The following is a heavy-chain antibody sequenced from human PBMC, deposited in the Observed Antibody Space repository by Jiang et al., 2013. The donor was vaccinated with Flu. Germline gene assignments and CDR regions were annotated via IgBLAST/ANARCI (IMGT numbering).Heavy chain of an antibody. Sequence: GSGLVKPSETLSLTCTVSGGSISSYYWSWIRQPPGKGLEWIGYIYYSGSTNYNPSLKSRVTISVDTSKNQFSLKLSSVTAADTAVYYCASASLGMATTAFDYWGQGTLVTVSS. CDR3: ASASLGMATTAFDY. V-gene: IGHV4-59*01. D-gene: IGHD5-24*01. J-gene: IGHJ4*02. CDR2: IYYSGST. CDR1: GGSISSYY.